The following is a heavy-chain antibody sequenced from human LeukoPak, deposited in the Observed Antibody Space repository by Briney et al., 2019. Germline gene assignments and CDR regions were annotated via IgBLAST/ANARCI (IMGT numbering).Heavy chain of an antibody. D-gene: IGHD2-15*01. V-gene: IGHV3-23*01. CDR2: ISGSGGST. Sequence: PGGSLRLSCSASGFTFSSNAMSWVRQAPGKGLEWVSAISGSGGSTYYADSVKGRFTISRDNSKNTLYLQMNSLRAEDTALYYCAKYLYSVSYYGMDVRGQGTTVTVSS. J-gene: IGHJ6*02. CDR3: AKYLYSVSYYGMDV. CDR1: GFTFSSNA.